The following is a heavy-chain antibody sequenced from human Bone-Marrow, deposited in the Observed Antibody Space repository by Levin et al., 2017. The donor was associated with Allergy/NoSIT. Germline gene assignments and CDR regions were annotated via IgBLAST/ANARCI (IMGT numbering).Heavy chain of an antibody. CDR2: IIPIFGTA. J-gene: IGHJ3*02. Sequence: AASVKVSCKASGGTFSSYAISWVRQAPGQELEWMGGIIPIFGTANYAQKFQGRVTITADESTSTAYMELSSLRSEDTAVYYCARDKGAYCGGDCYVYGAFDIWGQGTMVTVSS. D-gene: IGHD2-21*02. CDR3: ARDKGAYCGGDCYVYGAFDI. V-gene: IGHV1-69*13. CDR1: GGTFSSYA.